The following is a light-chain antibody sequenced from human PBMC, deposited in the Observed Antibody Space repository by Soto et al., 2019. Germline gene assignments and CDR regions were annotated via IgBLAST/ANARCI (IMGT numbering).Light chain of an antibody. Sequence: EIVLTQSPGTLSLSPGERATLSCRASQSVSSNFLAWYQQKPGQAPSLLIYDASSRATGIPDRFSGSGSGTDFTLIISRLEPEDFAVYYCQQYGSSPYTFGRGTKLEIK. J-gene: IGKJ2*01. CDR3: QQYGSSPYT. V-gene: IGKV3-20*01. CDR1: QSVSSNF. CDR2: DAS.